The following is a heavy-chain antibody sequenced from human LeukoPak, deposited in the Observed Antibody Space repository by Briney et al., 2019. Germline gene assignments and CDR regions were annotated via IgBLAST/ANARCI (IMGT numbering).Heavy chain of an antibody. V-gene: IGHV3-30-3*01. Sequence: PGRSLRLSCAASGFTFSSYAMHWVRQAPGKGLERVAVISYDGSNKYYADSVKGRFTISRDNSKNTLYLQMNSLRAEDTAVYYCARRLALDYWGQGTLVTVSS. J-gene: IGHJ4*02. CDR1: GFTFSSYA. D-gene: IGHD6-25*01. CDR3: ARRLALDY. CDR2: ISYDGSNK.